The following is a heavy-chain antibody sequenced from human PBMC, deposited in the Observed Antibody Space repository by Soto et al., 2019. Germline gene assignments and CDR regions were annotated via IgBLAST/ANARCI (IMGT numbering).Heavy chain of an antibody. CDR1: GFTFSSYS. D-gene: IGHD3-16*01. J-gene: IGHJ6*02. Sequence: GGSLGLSCAASGFTFSSYSMNWVRQAPGKWLEWVSSISSSSSYIYYADSVKGRFTISRDNAKNSLYLQMNSLGAEDTAVYYCARDPDMGDYYYGMDVWGQGTTVTVSS. V-gene: IGHV3-21*01. CDR3: ARDPDMGDYYYGMDV. CDR2: ISSSSSYI.